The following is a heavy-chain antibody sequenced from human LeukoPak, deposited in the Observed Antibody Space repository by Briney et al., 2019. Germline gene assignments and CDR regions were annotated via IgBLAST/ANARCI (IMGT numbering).Heavy chain of an antibody. D-gene: IGHD3-9*01. V-gene: IGHV4-4*07. CDR1: GGFINNY. Sequence: SETLSLTCTVSGGFINNYWSWIRQPAGKGLEWIGRVYTSGITNYNPSLKSRITMSVDTSKSQFSLKLTSVTAADTAVYYCARHNGFDRGYYYYMDVWGKGTTVTVSS. CDR2: VYTSGIT. CDR3: ARHNGFDRGYYYYMDV. J-gene: IGHJ6*03.